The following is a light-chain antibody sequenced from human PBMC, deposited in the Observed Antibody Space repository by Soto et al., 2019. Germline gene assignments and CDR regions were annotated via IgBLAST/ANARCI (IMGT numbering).Light chain of an antibody. J-gene: IGKJ1*01. V-gene: IGKV3-20*01. Sequence: EIVLTQSPGTLSLSPGERAPLSCRASQRVSSRSLAWYQQKPGQAPRLLIYGASSRATGIPDRFSGSGSGTDFTLTISRLEPEDFAVYYCQQYGSSPRTFGQGTKVEIK. CDR1: QRVSSRS. CDR3: QQYGSSPRT. CDR2: GAS.